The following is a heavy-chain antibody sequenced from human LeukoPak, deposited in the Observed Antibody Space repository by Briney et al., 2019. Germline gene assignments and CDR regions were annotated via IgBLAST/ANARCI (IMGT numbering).Heavy chain of an antibody. CDR1: GFTFSSYS. D-gene: IGHD3-3*01. J-gene: IGHJ4*02. V-gene: IGHV3-21*01. Sequence: GGSLRLSCAASGFTFSSYSMNWVRQAPGKGLEWVSSISSSSSYIYYADSVKGRFTISRDNAKNSLYLQMNSLRAEDTAVYYCARVCADYDFWSSDYWGQGTLVTVSS. CDR3: ARVCADYDFWSSDY. CDR2: ISSSSSYI.